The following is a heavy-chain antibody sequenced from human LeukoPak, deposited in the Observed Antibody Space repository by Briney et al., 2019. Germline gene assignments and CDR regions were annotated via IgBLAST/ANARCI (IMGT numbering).Heavy chain of an antibody. CDR3: ARRVIVTDAFDI. Sequence: PGGSLRLSCAASGFTFSSYSMNWIRQAPGNGLEWVSSISSSSSYIYYADSVKGRFTISRDNAKNSLYLQMNSLRADDTAVYYCARRVIVTDAFDIWGQGTMVTVSS. V-gene: IGHV3-21*01. J-gene: IGHJ3*02. CDR1: GFTFSSYS. CDR2: ISSSSSYI. D-gene: IGHD3-16*02.